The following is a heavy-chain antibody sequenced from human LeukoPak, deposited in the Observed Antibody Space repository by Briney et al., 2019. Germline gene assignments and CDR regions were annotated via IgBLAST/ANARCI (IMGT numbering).Heavy chain of an antibody. Sequence: GGSLRLSCEVSGFTVSSNYMTWIRQAPGKGLEWVSYISGRSGYTNYADSVKGRFTISRDNAKSSLYLQMNSLRAEDTAVYYCARLDSGYLPDSWGQGTLVTVSS. V-gene: IGHV3-11*03. CDR3: ARLDSGYLPDS. J-gene: IGHJ4*02. CDR1: GFTVSSNY. CDR2: ISGRSGYT. D-gene: IGHD3-22*01.